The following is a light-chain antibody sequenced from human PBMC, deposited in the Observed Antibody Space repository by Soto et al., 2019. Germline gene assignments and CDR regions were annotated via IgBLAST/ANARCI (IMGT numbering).Light chain of an antibody. Sequence: QSLLTQPSSRSGSPGQSINISCTGTSSDVGGYNYVSWYQHHPGKAPKLIIYDVSNRPSGVSNPFSGSKSGNTASLTISGLQPEDEADYYCSSYTTSNTRQIVFGTGTKVTVL. V-gene: IGLV2-14*03. CDR3: SSYTTSNTRQIV. CDR1: SSDVGGYNY. J-gene: IGLJ1*01. CDR2: DVS.